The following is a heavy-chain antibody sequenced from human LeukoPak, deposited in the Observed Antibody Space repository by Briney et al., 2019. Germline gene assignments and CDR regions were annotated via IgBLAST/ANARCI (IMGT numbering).Heavy chain of an antibody. V-gene: IGHV4-34*01. CDR2: INHSGST. D-gene: IGHD2-8*01. Sequence: SETLSLTCAVYGGSFSGHYWTWIRQPPGKGLEWIGEINHSGSTTYNPSLNSRVTISVDTSKNQFSLRLSSVTAADTAIYFCARGPVALPNDRLSLFFDFWGQGTLVTVSS. CDR3: ARGPVALPNDRLSLFFDF. CDR1: GGSFSGHY. J-gene: IGHJ5*01.